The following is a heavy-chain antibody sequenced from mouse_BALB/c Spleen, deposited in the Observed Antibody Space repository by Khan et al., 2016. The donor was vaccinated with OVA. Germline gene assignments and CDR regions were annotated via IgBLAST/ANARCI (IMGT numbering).Heavy chain of an antibody. V-gene: IGHV14-1*02. Sequence: EVQLQESGAELVRPGALVKLSCKASGFNIKDYYMFWMKQRPEQGLEWIGWIDPENGNTIYDPKFQAKASITADTSSNTAYLQLSSLTSEDTAVYYCTRRGYGNYWFAYWGQGTLVTVSA. CDR3: TRRGYGNYWFAY. J-gene: IGHJ3*01. D-gene: IGHD2-1*01. CDR2: IDPENGNT. CDR1: GFNIKDYY.